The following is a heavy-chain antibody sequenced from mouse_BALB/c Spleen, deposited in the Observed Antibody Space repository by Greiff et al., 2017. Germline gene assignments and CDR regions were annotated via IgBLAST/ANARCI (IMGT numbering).Heavy chain of an antibody. CDR1: GYTFTNYW. CDR3: AKVRQLGPLFDY. D-gene: IGHD3-2*01. J-gene: IGHJ2*01. Sequence: VKLVESGAELVRPGTSVKISCKASGYTFTNYWLGWVKQRPGHGLEWIGDIYPGGGYTNYNEKFKGKATLTADTSSSTAYMQLSSLTSEDSAVYFCAKVRQLGPLFDYWGQGTTLTVSS. CDR2: IYPGGGYT. V-gene: IGHV1-63*02.